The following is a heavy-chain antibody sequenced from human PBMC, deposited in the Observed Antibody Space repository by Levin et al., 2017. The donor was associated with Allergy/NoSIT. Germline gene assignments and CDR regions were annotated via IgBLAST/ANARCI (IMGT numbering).Heavy chain of an antibody. CDR1: GFTFSSSA. Sequence: LSCVVSGFTFSSSAMSWVRQSPTPFLSFFSPLLSLFPPPSSSSSFQGRFTVSRDNSKNTLYLQMNSLRDEDSALYYCAKFYTSGGRYFDSWGQGTLVTVSS. J-gene: IGHJ4*02. V-gene: IGHV3-23*01. CDR2: LLSLFPPP. D-gene: IGHD6-19*01. CDR3: AKFYTSGGRYFDS.